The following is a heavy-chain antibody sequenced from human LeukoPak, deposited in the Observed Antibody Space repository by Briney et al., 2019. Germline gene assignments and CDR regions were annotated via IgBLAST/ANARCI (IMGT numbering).Heavy chain of an antibody. V-gene: IGHV3-23*01. CDR2: ISGSGGST. J-gene: IGHJ4*02. Sequence: GGSLRLSCAASGFTFSSYAMSWVRQAPGKGLEWVSAISGSGGSTYYADSVKGRFTISRDNSKNTLYLQMNSLRAEDTAVYYCARNPLLEYYYDSSGYSEIDYWGQGTLVTVSS. CDR1: GFTFSSYA. D-gene: IGHD3-22*01. CDR3: ARNPLLEYYYDSSGYSEIDY.